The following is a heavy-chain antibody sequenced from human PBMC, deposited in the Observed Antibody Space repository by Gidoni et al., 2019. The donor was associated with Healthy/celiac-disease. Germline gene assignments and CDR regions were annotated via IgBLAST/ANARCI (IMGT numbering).Heavy chain of an antibody. CDR1: GYSFTSYW. CDR3: ARHGNPDYYDSSGYSSPDPWDMDV. CDR2: IYPGDSDT. J-gene: IGHJ6*03. Sequence: EVQLVQSGAEVKKPGESLKISCKGSGYSFTSYWIGWVRQLPGKGLEWMGIIYPGDSDTRYSPSFQGQVTISADKSISTAYLQWSSLKASDTAMYYCARHGNPDYYDSSGYSSPDPWDMDVWGKGTTVTVSS. D-gene: IGHD3-22*01. V-gene: IGHV5-51*01.